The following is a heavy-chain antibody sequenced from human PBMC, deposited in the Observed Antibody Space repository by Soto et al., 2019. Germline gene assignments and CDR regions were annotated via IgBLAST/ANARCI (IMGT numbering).Heavy chain of an antibody. CDR3: ARGRTGTTEY. Sequence: XETLCLTFAVAGCSISSSNWWIWFRQPPGKGLEWIGEIYHSGSTNYNPSLKSRVTISVDKSKNQFSLKLSSVTAADTAVYYCARGRTGTTEYWGQGTLVTVPS. D-gene: IGHD1-7*01. CDR2: IYHSGST. V-gene: IGHV4-4*02. J-gene: IGHJ4*02. CDR1: GCSISSSNW.